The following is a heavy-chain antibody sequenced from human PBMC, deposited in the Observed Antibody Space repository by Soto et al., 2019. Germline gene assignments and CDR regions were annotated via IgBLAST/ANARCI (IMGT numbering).Heavy chain of an antibody. CDR1: GFTFSNAW. V-gene: IGHV3-15*01. CDR2: IKSKTDGGTT. Sequence: LSLTCAASGFTFSNAWMSWVRQAPGKGLEWVGRIKSKTDGGTTDYAAPVKGRFTISRDDSKNTLYLQMNSLKTEDTAVYYCTLWNYGAFDIWGQGTMVTVSS. J-gene: IGHJ3*02. D-gene: IGHD1-7*01. CDR3: TLWNYGAFDI.